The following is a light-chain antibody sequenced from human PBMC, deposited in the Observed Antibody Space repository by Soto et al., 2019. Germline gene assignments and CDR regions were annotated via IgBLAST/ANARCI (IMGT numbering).Light chain of an antibody. V-gene: IGKV1-12*01. CDR3: QQANSFPLT. Sequence: DLQMTQSPSSVSASVGDRVAFTCRASQDIRSWLAWYQQKPGKAPKLLIYAASSLQSGVPSRFSGSGSGTDFTLTISSLQPEDFATYYCQQANSFPLTFGQGTRLEIK. J-gene: IGKJ5*01. CDR1: QDIRSW. CDR2: AAS.